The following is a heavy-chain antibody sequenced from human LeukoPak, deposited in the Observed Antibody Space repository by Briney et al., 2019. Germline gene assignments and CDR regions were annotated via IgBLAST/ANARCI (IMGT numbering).Heavy chain of an antibody. Sequence: ASVKVSCKASGYTFTSYGISWVRQAPGQGLEWMGWINTNTGNPTYAQGFTGRFVFSLDTSVSTAYLQISSLKAEDTAVYYCARAKKVGATTEGIDYWGQGTLVTVSS. V-gene: IGHV7-4-1*02. CDR3: ARAKKVGATTEGIDY. CDR2: INTNTGNP. J-gene: IGHJ4*02. CDR1: GYTFTSYG. D-gene: IGHD1-26*01.